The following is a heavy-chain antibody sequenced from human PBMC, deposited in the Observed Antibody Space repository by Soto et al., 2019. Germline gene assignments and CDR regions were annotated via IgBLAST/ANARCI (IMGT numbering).Heavy chain of an antibody. CDR1: GFTFDDYA. CDR2: ISWNSGRI. Sequence: EVQLVESGGDLVQPGRSLRLSCVASGFTFDDYAMHWVRQVPGKGLEWVSSISWNSGRINYADSVKGRFTISRDNAKNSMYLQMNSLRPEDTAFYYCAKDSGRIQLWLGDFDFWGQGTLVTVSS. CDR3: AKDSGRIQLWLGDFDF. J-gene: IGHJ4*02. V-gene: IGHV3-9*01. D-gene: IGHD5-18*01.